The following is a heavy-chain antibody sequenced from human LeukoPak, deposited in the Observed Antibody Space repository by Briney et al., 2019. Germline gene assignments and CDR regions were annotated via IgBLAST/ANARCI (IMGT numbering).Heavy chain of an antibody. V-gene: IGHV4-59*08. CDR3: ARRRQVSYYSPYAFDL. J-gene: IGHJ3*01. CDR1: GGSMTNSY. D-gene: IGHD2-15*01. Sequence: SETLSLTCTVSGGSMTNSYWGWIRQPPGKGLEWLGDIYFTGSTNSNPSLKSRVTISLDTSKNQLSLRLTSVTAADTAVYYCARRRQVSYYSPYAFDLWGQGTMVTVSS. CDR2: IYFTGST.